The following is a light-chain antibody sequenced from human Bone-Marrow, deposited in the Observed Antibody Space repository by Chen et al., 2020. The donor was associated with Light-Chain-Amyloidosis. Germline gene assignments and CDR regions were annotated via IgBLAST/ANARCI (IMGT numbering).Light chain of an antibody. Sequence: SYELTQPPSVSVSAGQTDRITCSGDDLRTKYAYWYQQKPGQAPVLVIHRDTERPSGISERVSGSSSGTRAKLTISGVQAEDEADYHCQSADSSGTYEVIFGGGTKLTVL. CDR3: QSADSSGTYEVI. V-gene: IGLV3-25*03. CDR2: RDT. CDR1: DLRTKY. J-gene: IGLJ2*01.